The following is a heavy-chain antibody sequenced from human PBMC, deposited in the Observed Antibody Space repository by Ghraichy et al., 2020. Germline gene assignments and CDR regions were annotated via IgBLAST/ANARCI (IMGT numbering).Heavy chain of an antibody. V-gene: IGHV4-59*08. CDR2: IYNSGST. J-gene: IGHJ4*02. CDR3: ARQPSGWTGFDS. Sequence: SETLSLTCTVSGGSITSYYWTWIRQPPGKGLEWIGYIYNSGSTNYNPSLKSRVTISVDTSKSQFSLKLSSVTAADTAVYYCARQPSGWTGFDSWGQGTLVTVSS. CDR1: GGSITSYY. D-gene: IGHD6-19*01.